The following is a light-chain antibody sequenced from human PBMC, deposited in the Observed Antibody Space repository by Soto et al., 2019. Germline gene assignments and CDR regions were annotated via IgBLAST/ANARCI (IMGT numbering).Light chain of an antibody. CDR3: QQYDNLPLT. Sequence: DIQMTQSPSSLSASVGDRVTITCQASQDISNYLNWYQQKPGKAPKLLIYDASNLETWVPSRFSGSGSGTDFTFTISSLQPEDIATYYFQQYDNLPLTFGGGTKVEIK. J-gene: IGKJ4*01. CDR2: DAS. V-gene: IGKV1-33*01. CDR1: QDISNY.